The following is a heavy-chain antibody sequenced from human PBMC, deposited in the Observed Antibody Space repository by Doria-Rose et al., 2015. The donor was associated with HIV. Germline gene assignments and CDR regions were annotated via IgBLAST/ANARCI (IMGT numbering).Heavy chain of an antibody. CDR2: TYYTGTS. CDR3: ARMGSYRELDY. CDR1: GASVSSRGYY. D-gene: IGHD3-3*01. V-gene: IGHV4-31*03. J-gene: IGHJ4*02. Sequence: QLQLVQSGPGLVKPSETLSLTCSVSGASVSSRGYYWNWIRQVPGKGLESLGYTYYTGTSDYSPSLKSRLNMAVDTSKNQFSLKLSFVTVADTAVYYCARMGSYRELDYWGQGALVSVSA.